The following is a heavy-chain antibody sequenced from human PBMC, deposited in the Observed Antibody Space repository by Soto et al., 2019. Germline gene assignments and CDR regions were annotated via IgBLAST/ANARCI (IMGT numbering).Heavy chain of an antibody. CDR2: MNVNSANA. J-gene: IGHJ6*02. CDR1: GFTFSSSA. V-gene: IGHV1-58*01. D-gene: IGHD3-16*01. Sequence: SVKVSCKTSGFTFSSSAVHWVRQARGHGLQWIGWMNVNSANADYAQKFQERVTMTRNTSISTAYMELSSLRSEDTAVYYCAREGVRGMDVWGQGTTVT. CDR3: AREGVRGMDV.